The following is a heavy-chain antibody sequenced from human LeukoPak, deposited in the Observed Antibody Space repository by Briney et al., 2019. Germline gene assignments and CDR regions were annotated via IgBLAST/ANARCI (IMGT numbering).Heavy chain of an antibody. CDR2: IIPIFGTA. J-gene: IGHJ6*03. CDR3: ARVGYNSGLYYYYYYMDV. V-gene: IGHV1-69*13. Sequence: SVKVSCKASGGTFSSYAISWVRQAPGQGLEWMGGIIPIFGTANYAQKFQGRVTITADESTSTAYMELSSLRSENTAVYYCARVGYNSGLYYYYYYMDVWGKGTTVTVSS. D-gene: IGHD5-24*01. CDR1: GGTFSSYA.